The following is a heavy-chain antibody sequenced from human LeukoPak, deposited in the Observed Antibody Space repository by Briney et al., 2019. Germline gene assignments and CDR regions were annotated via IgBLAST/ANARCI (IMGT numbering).Heavy chain of an antibody. V-gene: IGHV4-39*01. CDR2: IYYSGST. J-gene: IGHJ6*02. Sequence: PSETLSLTCTVSGGSISSSSYYWGWIRQPPGKGLEWIGSIYYSGSTYYSPSLKSRVTISVDTSKNQFSLKLSSVTAADTAVYYCARQITALDYYYYGMDVWGQGTTVTVSS. CDR3: ARQITALDYYYYGMDV. D-gene: IGHD1-14*01. CDR1: GGSISSSSYY.